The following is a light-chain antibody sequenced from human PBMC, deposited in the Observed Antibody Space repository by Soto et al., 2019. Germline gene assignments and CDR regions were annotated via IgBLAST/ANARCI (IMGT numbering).Light chain of an antibody. Sequence: QSVLTQPISVSGSPGQSITISCTGNSNDIGSYDYVCWYPPHPGKAPRLLIHEVHNRSPGISGRFSAPTSGLTASLSISGFQAEYEAEYNCTAFSANRVYLFGPGTKVTGL. CDR2: EVH. V-gene: IGLV2-14*01. CDR1: SNDIGSYDY. J-gene: IGLJ1*01. CDR3: TAFSANRVYL.